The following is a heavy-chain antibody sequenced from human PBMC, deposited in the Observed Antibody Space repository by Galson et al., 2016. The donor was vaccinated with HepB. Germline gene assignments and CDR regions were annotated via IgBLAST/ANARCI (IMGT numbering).Heavy chain of an antibody. CDR2: IDHSGST. J-gene: IGHJ5*02. Sequence: LRLSCAASGFTFSTSWMSWVRQAPGKGLEWIGEIDHSGSTNYNPSLKSRVTISADTSKNQVSLMVTSVTAADTAVYHCARGRRVGHCSGTSCRNWFDPWGQGALVTVSS. D-gene: IGHD2-2*01. CDR3: ARGRRVGHCSGTSCRNWFDP. V-gene: IGHV4-34*01. CDR1: GFTFSTSW.